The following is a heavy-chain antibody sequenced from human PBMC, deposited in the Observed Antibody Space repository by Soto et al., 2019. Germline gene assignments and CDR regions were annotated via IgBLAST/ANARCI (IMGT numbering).Heavy chain of an antibody. CDR2: IWYDGSNK. CDR3: ARDRGYCSSTSCYDYYYYYGMDV. D-gene: IGHD2-2*01. Sequence: GGSLRLSCAASGFTFSSYGMHWVRQAPGKGLEWVAVIWYDGSNKYYADSVKGRFTISRDNSKNTLYLQMNSLRAEDTAVYYCARDRGYCSSTSCYDYYYYYGMDVWGQGTTVTVSS. CDR1: GFTFSSYG. V-gene: IGHV3-33*01. J-gene: IGHJ6*02.